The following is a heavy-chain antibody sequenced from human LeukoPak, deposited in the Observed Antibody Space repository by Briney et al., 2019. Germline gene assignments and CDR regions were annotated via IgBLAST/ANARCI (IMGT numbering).Heavy chain of an antibody. Sequence: ASVKVSCKASGYTFTSYGISWVRQAPGQGLEWMGWINAYNGNTNYAQKLQGRVTMTTDTSTSTAYMKLRSLRSDDTAVYYCATTYYDFWSGYYPLDYWGQGTLVTVSS. J-gene: IGHJ4*02. V-gene: IGHV1-18*01. D-gene: IGHD3-3*01. CDR3: ATTYYDFWSGYYPLDY. CDR2: INAYNGNT. CDR1: GYTFTSYG.